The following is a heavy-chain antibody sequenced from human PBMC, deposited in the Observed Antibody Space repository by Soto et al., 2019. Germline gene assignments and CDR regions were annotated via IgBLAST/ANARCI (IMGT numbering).Heavy chain of an antibody. CDR1: GFTFSSYA. CDR2: ISGSGGST. D-gene: IGHD2-8*02. V-gene: IGHV3-23*01. CDR3: AKEGRKYSTGWSIWDYDVFDI. J-gene: IGHJ3*02. Sequence: GGSLRLSCAASGFTFSSYAMSWVRQAPGKGLEWVSAISGSGGSTNYADSVKGRFTISRDNSKNTLYLQMNSLRAEDTAVYYCAKEGRKYSTGWSIWDYDVFDIWGQGTMVTVSS.